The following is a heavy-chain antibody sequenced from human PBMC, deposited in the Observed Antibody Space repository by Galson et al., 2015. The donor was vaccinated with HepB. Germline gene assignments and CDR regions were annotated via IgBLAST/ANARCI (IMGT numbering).Heavy chain of an antibody. CDR3: ARLTGSNQRGYSGSLSNAFDI. D-gene: IGHD5-12*01. CDR1: GYSFTSYW. Sequence: QSGAEVKRPGESLKISCKGSGYSFTSYWIGWVRQMPGKGLEWMGIIYPGDSDTRYSPSFQGQVTISADKSISTAYLQWSSLKASDTAMYYCARLTGSNQRGYSGSLSNAFDIWGQGTMVTVSS. CDR2: IYPGDSDT. J-gene: IGHJ3*02. V-gene: IGHV5-51*01.